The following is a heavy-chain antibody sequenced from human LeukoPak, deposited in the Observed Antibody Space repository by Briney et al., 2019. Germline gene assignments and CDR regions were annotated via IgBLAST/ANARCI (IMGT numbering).Heavy chain of an antibody. CDR3: ARDPLPFSDYDSSGPIPYYFDY. CDR2: LTPGDGYT. J-gene: IGHJ4*02. CDR1: GYTFTSHK. V-gene: IGHV1-46*01. Sequence: ASVKVSCKTSGYTFTSHKIHWVRQAPGQGLEWMGILTPGDGYTNYAQSFQGRVTMTRDLSTSTVYMELRSLRSDDTAAYYCARDPLPFSDYDSSGPIPYYFDYWGQGTLVTVSS. D-gene: IGHD3-22*01.